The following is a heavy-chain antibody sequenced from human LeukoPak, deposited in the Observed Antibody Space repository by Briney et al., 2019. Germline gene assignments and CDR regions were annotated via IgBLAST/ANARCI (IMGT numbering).Heavy chain of an antibody. Sequence: ASVKVSCKASGYTFTSHAMNWVRQAPGQGLEWMGWINTNTGNPTYAQGFTGRFVFSLDTSVSTAYLQISSLKAEDTAVYYCARVLRQQLVTQPLGYWGQGTLVTVSS. CDR3: ARVLRQQLVTQPLGY. V-gene: IGHV7-4-1*02. CDR2: INTNTGNP. J-gene: IGHJ4*02. D-gene: IGHD6-13*01. CDR1: GYTFTSHA.